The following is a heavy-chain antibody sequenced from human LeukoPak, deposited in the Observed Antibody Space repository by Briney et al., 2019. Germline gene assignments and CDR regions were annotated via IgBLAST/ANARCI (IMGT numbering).Heavy chain of an antibody. CDR2: INPILGIA. J-gene: IGHJ4*02. Sequence: RASVKVSCKASGGTFSSYAISWVRQAPGQGLEWMGRINPILGIANYAQKFQGRVTITADKSTSTAYMELSSLRSEDTAVYYCARDSFGGAGVVIEVFDYWGQGTLVTVSS. D-gene: IGHD3-3*01. CDR3: ARDSFGGAGVVIEVFDY. CDR1: GGTFSSYA. V-gene: IGHV1-69*04.